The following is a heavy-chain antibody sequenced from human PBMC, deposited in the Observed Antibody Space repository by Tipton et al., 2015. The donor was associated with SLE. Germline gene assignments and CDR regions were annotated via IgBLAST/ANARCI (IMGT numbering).Heavy chain of an antibody. V-gene: IGHV4-59*01. Sequence: LRLSCTVSGGSITTYYWNWIRQPPGKGLEWIGNIYESGSTNYNPSLKSRVAIFVDTSSNQFSLRLSSVTSSGTAVYYCAKMRSNWFVIDVWRQGAMVSVSS. CDR2: IYESGST. J-gene: IGHJ6*02. CDR3: AKMRSNWFVIDV. CDR1: GGSITTYY. D-gene: IGHD3-10*01.